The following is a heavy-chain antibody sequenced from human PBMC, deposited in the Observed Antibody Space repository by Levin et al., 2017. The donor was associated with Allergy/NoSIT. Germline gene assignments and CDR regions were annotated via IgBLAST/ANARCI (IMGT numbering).Heavy chain of an antibody. V-gene: IGHV3-7*03. D-gene: IGHD2-15*01. J-gene: IGHJ4*02. CDR2: INQDGSKM. CDR3: ARGGDWDGGSCCPDRPSDF. CDR1: GFTFGRYW. Sequence: GESLKISCVVSGFTFGRYWMNWVRQSSGKGLEWVATINQDGSKMYYVDSVKGRVTISRDNAKNSLSLQLNSLRAEDTAVYYCARGGDWDGGSCCPDRPSDFWGQGTLVTVSS.